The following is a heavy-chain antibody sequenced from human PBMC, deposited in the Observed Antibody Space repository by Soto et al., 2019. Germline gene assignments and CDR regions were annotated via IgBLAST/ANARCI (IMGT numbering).Heavy chain of an antibody. J-gene: IGHJ4*02. CDR2: ISTYNGNT. D-gene: IGHD6-19*01. V-gene: IGHV1-18*01. CDR3: ARDFSRYTSGWNAY. CDR1: DYTFTAYG. Sequence: ASVKVSCKASDYTFTAYGISWVRQAPGQGLEWMGWISTYNGNTNYAQKFQGRVTMTTDTSTSTAYMELRSLRSDDTAMYYCARDFSRYTSGWNAYWGQGTLVTVSS.